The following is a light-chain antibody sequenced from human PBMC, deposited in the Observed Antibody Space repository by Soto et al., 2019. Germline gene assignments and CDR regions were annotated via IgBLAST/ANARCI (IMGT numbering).Light chain of an antibody. J-gene: IGKJ5*01. CDR2: GAS. Sequence: EIVLTQSPGTLSLFPGERATLSCRASQSLTTRYLAWYQQKHGQSPRLLIYGASSRATGIPDRFSGGGSGTDSTLTISSLEPEDFAVYHCQQYGSSPTFGQGTRLEIK. CDR3: QQYGSSPT. V-gene: IGKV3-20*01. CDR1: QSLTTRY.